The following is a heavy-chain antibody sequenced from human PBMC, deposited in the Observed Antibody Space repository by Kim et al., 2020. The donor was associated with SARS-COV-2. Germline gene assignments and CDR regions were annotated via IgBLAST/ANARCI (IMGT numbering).Heavy chain of an antibody. Sequence: GGSLRLSCAGSGFTFSNYAMTWVRQAPGKGLEWVSSISDGGGSTDYADSVKGRFTISRDNSRNTLSLQMNSLRAEDTAVYYCAKRTFYIGNWGYFDSRGQGTLVTVSS. CDR2: ISDGGGST. CDR1: GFTFSNYA. V-gene: IGHV3-23*01. J-gene: IGHJ4*02. CDR3: AKRTFYIGNWGYFDS. D-gene: IGHD7-27*01.